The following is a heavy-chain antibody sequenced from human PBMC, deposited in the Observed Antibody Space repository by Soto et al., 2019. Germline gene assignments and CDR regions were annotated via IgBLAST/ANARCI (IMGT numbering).Heavy chain of an antibody. Sequence: ASVKVSCKVSGYTLTELSMHWVRQAPGKGLEWMGGFDPEDGETIYAQKFQGRVTMTEDTSTDTAYMELSSLRSEDTAVYYCATDCLYSGHDCPGYWGQGTLVTISS. V-gene: IGHV1-24*01. J-gene: IGHJ4*02. CDR3: ATDCLYSGHDCPGY. D-gene: IGHD5-12*01. CDR1: GYTLTELS. CDR2: FDPEDGET.